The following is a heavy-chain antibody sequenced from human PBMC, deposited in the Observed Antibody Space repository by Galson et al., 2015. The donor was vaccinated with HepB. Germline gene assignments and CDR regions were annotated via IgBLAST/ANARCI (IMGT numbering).Heavy chain of an antibody. Sequence: ETLSLTCTVSGYSISSGYYWGWIRQPPGKGLEWIGSIYHSGSTYYNPSLKSRVTISVDTSKNQFSLKLSSVTAADTAVYYCATNLGYSSSWHHDAFDIWGQGTMVTVSS. CDR1: GYSISSGYY. J-gene: IGHJ3*02. CDR3: ATNLGYSSSWHHDAFDI. V-gene: IGHV4-38-2*02. D-gene: IGHD6-13*01. CDR2: IYHSGST.